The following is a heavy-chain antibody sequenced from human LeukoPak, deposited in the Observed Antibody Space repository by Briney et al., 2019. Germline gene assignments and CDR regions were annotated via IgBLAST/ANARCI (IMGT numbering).Heavy chain of an antibody. D-gene: IGHD3-22*01. J-gene: IGHJ5*02. CDR1: GGSISSGDYY. V-gene: IGHV4-30-4*08. CDR2: IYYSGST. CDR3: ARDYSAWYYDSSGYYSWFDP. Sequence: SETLSLTCTVSGGSISSGDYYWSWIRQPPGKGLEWIGYIYYSGSTYYNPSLKSRVTISVDTSKNQFSLKLSSVTAADTAVYYCARDYSAWYYDSSGYYSWFDPWGQGTLVTVSS.